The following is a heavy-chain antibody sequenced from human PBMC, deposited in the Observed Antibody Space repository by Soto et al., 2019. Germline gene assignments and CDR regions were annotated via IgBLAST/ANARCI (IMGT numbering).Heavy chain of an antibody. J-gene: IGHJ4*02. Sequence: SETLSLTCTVSGGSMSSNYCILIRQSPAKGLEWIGFVYYGGTNYNPSFESRVTMSVDTPKKQFSLELSDVTAADTAVYYCVSYRGAFYFDHWGQGTLVTVSS. CDR1: GGSMSSNY. CDR2: VYYGGT. V-gene: IGHV4-59*01. D-gene: IGHD4-4*01. CDR3: VSYRGAFYFDH.